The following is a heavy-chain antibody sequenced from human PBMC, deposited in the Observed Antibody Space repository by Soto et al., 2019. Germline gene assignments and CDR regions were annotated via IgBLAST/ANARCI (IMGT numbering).Heavy chain of an antibody. J-gene: IGHJ4*02. D-gene: IGHD3-10*01. CDR2: INPNSGNI. V-gene: IGHV1-8*01. CDR3: ARGRASGSYYLLDY. CDR1: GNTFTSYD. Sequence: ASVKVSCKASGNTFTSYDINWVRQATGHGLEWMGWINPNSGNIGYAQKFQGRVTITRDTAIRTAYMEVSRLRSDDTAVYYCARGRASGSYYLLDYWGQGTLVTVSS.